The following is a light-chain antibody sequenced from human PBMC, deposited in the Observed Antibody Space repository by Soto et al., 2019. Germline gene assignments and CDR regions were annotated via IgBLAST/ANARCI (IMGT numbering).Light chain of an antibody. V-gene: IGLV1-40*01. Sequence: QSVLTQAPSGSGAPGQRVTISCTGSSSNIGAGYDVHWYQQLPGTAPKLLIYGNNNRPSGVPDRFSGSKSGTSASLAITGLQAEDETDYYCQSYDSSLDVVFGGGTKLTVL. CDR2: GNN. CDR3: QSYDSSLDVV. J-gene: IGLJ2*01. CDR1: SSNIGAGYD.